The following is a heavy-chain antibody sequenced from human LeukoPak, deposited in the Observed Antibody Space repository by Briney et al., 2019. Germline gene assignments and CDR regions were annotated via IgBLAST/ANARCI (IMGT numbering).Heavy chain of an antibody. V-gene: IGHV4-39*07. CDR2: IYHSGST. Sequence: SETLSLTCTVSGGSISSSSYYWGWIRQPPGKGLEWIGSIYHSGSTYYNPSLKSRVTISVDTSKNQLSLKLRTVTAADTAVYYCARVHSSGWYEYDYWGQGTLVTVSS. CDR3: ARVHSSGWYEYDY. D-gene: IGHD6-19*01. CDR1: GGSISSSSYY. J-gene: IGHJ4*02.